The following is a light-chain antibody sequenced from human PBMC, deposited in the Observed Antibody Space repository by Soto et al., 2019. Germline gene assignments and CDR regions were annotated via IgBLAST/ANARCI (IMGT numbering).Light chain of an antibody. V-gene: IGKV1-39*01. J-gene: IGKJ2*01. Sequence: DIQMTQSPSSLSASVGDRVTITCRASQSISSYLNWYQQKPGKAPKLLIYAASSLQSGVPSRFSGSGSGTDFTLTISSLQPEDFATYYCQQSYSTPRLPTFGQGTKLEIK. CDR1: QSISSY. CDR2: AAS. CDR3: QQSYSTPRLPT.